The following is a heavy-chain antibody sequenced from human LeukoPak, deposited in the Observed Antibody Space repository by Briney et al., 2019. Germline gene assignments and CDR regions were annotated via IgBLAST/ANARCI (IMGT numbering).Heavy chain of an antibody. CDR3: AREVSEGFGF. D-gene: IGHD3-22*01. V-gene: IGHV3-21*01. Sequence: GGSLRLSCTASGFTFSGYSMNWIRQAPGKGLEWVSSFGTRSTSVYHAGSVKGRFAISRDNAKNSLYLQMNSLRAEDTALYYCAREVSEGFGFWGQGTLVTVSS. J-gene: IGHJ4*01. CDR1: GFTFSGYS. CDR2: FGTRSTSV.